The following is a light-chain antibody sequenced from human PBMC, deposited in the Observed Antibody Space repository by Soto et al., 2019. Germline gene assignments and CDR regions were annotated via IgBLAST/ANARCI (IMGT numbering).Light chain of an antibody. J-gene: IGKJ1*01. CDR1: QSVSSNY. V-gene: IGKV3-20*01. CDR3: QQYGSSGT. Sequence: EIVMTQSPATLSVSPGERATLSCRASQSVSSNYLAWYQQKPGQAPRLLIFGASSRATGIPDRFSGSGSGTDFTLTISRLEPEDFAVYYCQQYGSSGTFGQGTKVDI. CDR2: GAS.